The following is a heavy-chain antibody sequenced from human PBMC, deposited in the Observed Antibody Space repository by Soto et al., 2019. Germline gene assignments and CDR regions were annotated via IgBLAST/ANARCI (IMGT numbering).Heavy chain of an antibody. CDR1: GGSISSGGYY. Sequence: QVQLQESGPGLVKPSQTLSLTCTVSGGSISSGGYYWSWIRQLPGKGLEWIGYIYYSESTYYNPSLKSRVIVSVDMSKNQFILKLSSVTAADTAVYYCAGGYDFLYMDVWGKGTTVTVSS. D-gene: IGHD5-12*01. V-gene: IGHV4-31*03. CDR3: AGGYDFLYMDV. J-gene: IGHJ6*03. CDR2: IYYSEST.